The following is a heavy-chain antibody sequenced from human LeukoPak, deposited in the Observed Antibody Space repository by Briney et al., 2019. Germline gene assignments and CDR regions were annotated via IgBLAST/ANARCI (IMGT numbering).Heavy chain of an antibody. CDR2: ISSSSSYI. D-gene: IGHD3-3*01. CDR1: GFTFSSYS. Sequence: GGSLRLSCAASGFTFSSYSMNWVRQAPGKGLEWVSSISSSSSYIYYADSVKGRFTISRDNAKNSLYLQMNSLRAEDTAVYYCARGGAETYYDFWSGYYNYYYYMDVWGKGTTVTVSS. V-gene: IGHV3-21*01. J-gene: IGHJ6*03. CDR3: ARGGAETYYDFWSGYYNYYYYMDV.